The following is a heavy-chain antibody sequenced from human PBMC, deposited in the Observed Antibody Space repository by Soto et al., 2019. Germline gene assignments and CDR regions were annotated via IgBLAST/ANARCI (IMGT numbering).Heavy chain of an antibody. CDR3: ARDMFRGIIIPFDY. CDR1: GFTFSSYS. V-gene: IGHV3-21*01. J-gene: IGHJ4*02. CDR2: ISSSSSCI. D-gene: IGHD3-10*01. Sequence: RRLSCAASGFTFSSYSMNWVRQAPGKGLEWVSSISSSSSCIYYADSVKGRFTISRDNAKNSLYLQMNSLRAEDTAVYYCARDMFRGIIIPFDYRGKGPLVTDSS.